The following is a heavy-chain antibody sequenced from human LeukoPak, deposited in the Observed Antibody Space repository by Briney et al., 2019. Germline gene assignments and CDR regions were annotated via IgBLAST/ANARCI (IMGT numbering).Heavy chain of an antibody. Sequence: SETLSLTCTVSGGSISSGDYYWSWLRQPPGKGLEWIGYIYYSGSTYYNPSLKSRVTISVDTSKNQFSLKLSSVTAADTAVYYCASSIAAAGPFEHWGQGTLVTVSS. CDR1: GGSISSGDYY. D-gene: IGHD6-13*01. J-gene: IGHJ1*01. V-gene: IGHV4-30-4*01. CDR3: ASSIAAAGPFEH. CDR2: IYYSGST.